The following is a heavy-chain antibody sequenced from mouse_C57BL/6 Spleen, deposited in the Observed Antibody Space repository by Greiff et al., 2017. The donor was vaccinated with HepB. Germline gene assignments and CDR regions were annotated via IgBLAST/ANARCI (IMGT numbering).Heavy chain of an antibody. J-gene: IGHJ2*01. CDR1: GYAFSSSW. V-gene: IGHV1-82*01. CDR2: IYPGDGDT. D-gene: IGHD1-1*01. CDR3: ARLDGSLFDY. Sequence: QVQLKESGPELVKPGASVKISCKASGYAFSSSWMNWVKQRPGKGLEWIGRIYPGDGDTNYNGKFKGKATLTADKSSSTAYMQLSSLTSEDSAVYFCARLDGSLFDYWGQGTTLTVSS.